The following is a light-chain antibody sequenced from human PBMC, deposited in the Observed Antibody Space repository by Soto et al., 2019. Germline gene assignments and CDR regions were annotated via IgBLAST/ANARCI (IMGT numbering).Light chain of an antibody. CDR1: QSINNRY. CDR3: QQFGSSPGFT. CDR2: AAS. V-gene: IGKV3-20*01. J-gene: IGKJ3*01. Sequence: EIVLTQSPGTLSLSPGERATLSCRASQSINNRYLAWYQQKPGQAPRLLIYAASSRATGIPDRFSGSGSGTDFPLTISRLEPEDIAVYYCQQFGSSPGFTFGPGTKVDIK.